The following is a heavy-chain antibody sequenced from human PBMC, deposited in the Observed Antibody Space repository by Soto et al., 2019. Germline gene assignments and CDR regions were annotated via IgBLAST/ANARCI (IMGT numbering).Heavy chain of an antibody. CDR1: GYSFTSYW. V-gene: IGHV5-10-1*01. CDR2: IDRSDCYT. CDR3: ARQGRFVELLFSYYGMDV. Sequence: GESLKISCKGSGYSFTSYWISWVRQMPGKGLEWMGGIDRSDCYTNYSPSFQGHVTISADKSISTAYLQWSSLKASDTAMYYCARQGRFVELLFSYYGMDVWGQGTTVTGSS. D-gene: IGHD3-10*01. J-gene: IGHJ6*02.